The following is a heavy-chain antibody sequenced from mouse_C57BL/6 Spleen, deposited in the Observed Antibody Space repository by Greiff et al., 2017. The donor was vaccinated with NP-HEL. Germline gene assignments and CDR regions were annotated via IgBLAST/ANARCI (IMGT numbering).Heavy chain of an antibody. V-gene: IGHV14-2*01. D-gene: IGHD1-1*01. CDR2: IDPEDGET. Sequence: EVQLQQSGAELVKPGASVKLSCTASGFNIKDYYMHWVKQRTEQGLEWIGRIDPEDGETKYAPKFPGKATITADTSSNTAYLQLSSLTSEDTAVYYCARSRIYYYGSPYFDYWGQGTTLTVSS. J-gene: IGHJ2*01. CDR1: GFNIKDYY. CDR3: ARSRIYYYGSPYFDY.